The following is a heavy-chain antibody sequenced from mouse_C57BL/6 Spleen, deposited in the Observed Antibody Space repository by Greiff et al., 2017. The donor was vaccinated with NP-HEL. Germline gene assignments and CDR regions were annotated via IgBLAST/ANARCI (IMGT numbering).Heavy chain of an antibody. J-gene: IGHJ3*01. CDR3: AREGGDDGYLFAY. D-gene: IGHD2-3*01. Sequence: QVQLQQPGAELVRPGSSVKLSCKASGYTFTSYWMHWVKQRPIQGLEWIGNIDPSDSATHYNQKFKDKATLTVDKSSSTAYMQLSSLTSEDSAVYYCAREGGDDGYLFAYWGQGTLVTVSA. V-gene: IGHV1-52*01. CDR1: GYTFTSYW. CDR2: IDPSDSAT.